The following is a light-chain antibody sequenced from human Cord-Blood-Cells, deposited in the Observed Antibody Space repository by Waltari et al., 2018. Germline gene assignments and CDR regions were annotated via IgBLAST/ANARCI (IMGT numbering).Light chain of an antibody. CDR2: AVS. CDR1: SSDVGGYNY. CDR3: SSYAGSNNLV. Sequence: QSALTQPPSASGSPGQSVTLSCTGTSSDVGGYNYVSWYQQHPAKAPKLMIYAVSKRPSGVPDRFSGSKSGNTASMTVSGLQAEDEDDYYCSSYAGSNNLVFGGGTKLTVL. J-gene: IGLJ3*02. V-gene: IGLV2-8*01.